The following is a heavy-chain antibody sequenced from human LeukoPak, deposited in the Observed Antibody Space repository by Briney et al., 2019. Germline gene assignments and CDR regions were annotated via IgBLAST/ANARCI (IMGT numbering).Heavy chain of an antibody. CDR1: GLTFSNYG. J-gene: IGHJ4*02. CDR3: ARRVDY. Sequence: GGSLRLSCAASGLTFSNYGIHWVRQAPGKGLEWVAFIRYDGTTKYYADSVKGRFTISRDNSKNTLYLQMNSLRAEDTAVYYCARRVDYWGQGTLVTVSS. V-gene: IGHV3-30*02. CDR2: IRYDGTTK.